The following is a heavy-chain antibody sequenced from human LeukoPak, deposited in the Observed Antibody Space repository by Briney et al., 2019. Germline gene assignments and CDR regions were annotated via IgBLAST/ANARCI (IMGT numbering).Heavy chain of an antibody. CDR3: ARAPRGWSWFDP. V-gene: IGHV4-59*01. CDR2: IYYSGST. Sequence: PSETLSLTCTVSGGSISSYYWSWIRQPPGKGLEWIGYIYYSGSTNYNPSLKSRVTISVDTSKNQFSLKLSSVTAADTAVYYCARAPRGWSWFDPWGQGTLVTVSS. D-gene: IGHD6-19*01. J-gene: IGHJ5*02. CDR1: GGSISSYY.